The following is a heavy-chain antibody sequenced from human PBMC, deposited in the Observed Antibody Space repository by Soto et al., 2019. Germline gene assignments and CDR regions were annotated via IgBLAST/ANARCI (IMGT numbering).Heavy chain of an antibody. D-gene: IGHD2-15*01. V-gene: IGHV4-30-4*01. CDR3: ARDPVGDNCSGGSCYVEY. J-gene: IGHJ4*02. CDR2: IYYSGST. CDR1: GGSISSGDYY. Sequence: QVQLQESGPGLVKPSQTLSLTCTVSGGSISSGDYYWSWIRQPPGKGLEWIGYIYYSGSTYYNPSLKSRVTISVDTSKNQFSLQLSSVTAADTAVYYCARDPVGDNCSGGSCYVEYWGQGTLVTVSS.